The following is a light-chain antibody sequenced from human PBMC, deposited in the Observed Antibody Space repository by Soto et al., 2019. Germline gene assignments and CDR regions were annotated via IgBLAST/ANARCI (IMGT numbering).Light chain of an antibody. CDR3: QQYGSSPPMYT. Sequence: EIVLTQSPGTLSLSPGERATLSCRASQSVSSSYLAWYQQKPGQAPRLLIYGASSRATGIPDRFSGSGSGTDFTLTSSRLEPEDFAVYSCQQYGSSPPMYTFGQGTKLEIK. J-gene: IGKJ2*01. CDR2: GAS. V-gene: IGKV3-20*01. CDR1: QSVSSSY.